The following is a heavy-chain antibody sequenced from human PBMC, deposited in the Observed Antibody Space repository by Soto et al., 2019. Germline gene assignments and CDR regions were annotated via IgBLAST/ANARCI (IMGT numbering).Heavy chain of an antibody. Sequence: WGSLPLSCAPSGFTFSSYAMHWVRQAPGKGLEWVAVISYDGSNKYYADSVKGRFTISRDNSKNTLYLQMNSLRAEDTAVYYCARGPSSMTRFDYWGQGTMVTVSS. J-gene: IGHJ4*02. CDR3: ARGPSSMTRFDY. CDR2: ISYDGSNK. D-gene: IGHD2-2*01. CDR1: GFTFSSYA. V-gene: IGHV3-30-3*01.